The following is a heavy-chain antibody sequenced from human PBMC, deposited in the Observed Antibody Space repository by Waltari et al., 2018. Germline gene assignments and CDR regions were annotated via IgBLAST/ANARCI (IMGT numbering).Heavy chain of an antibody. CDR2: ISYNARNI. CDR3: ARDYCDRTNCHGMDV. D-gene: IGHD3-22*01. J-gene: IGHJ6*02. CDR1: EFTFSSYA. V-gene: IGHV3-30*04. Sequence: QVQLVESGGGVVQPGRSLRLSCAASEFTFSSYAMHWVRQAPGKGLEWVAVISYNARNIYYVDSVKGRFTISRDNSKKTLFLQRNSLRAEDTAIYYCARDYCDRTNCHGMDVWGQGTAVTVSS.